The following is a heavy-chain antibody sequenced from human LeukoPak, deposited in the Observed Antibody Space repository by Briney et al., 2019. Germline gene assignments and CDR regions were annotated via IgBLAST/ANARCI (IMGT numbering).Heavy chain of an antibody. CDR3: ERHYSFGYYFDY. Sequence: ASVKVSCKASGGTFSSYAISWVRQAPGQGLEWMGGIIPIFGTANYAQKFQGRVTITTDESTSTAYMELSSLRSEDTAVYYCERHYSFGYYFDYWGQGTLVTVSS. CDR2: IIPIFGTA. V-gene: IGHV1-69*05. CDR1: GGTFSSYA. D-gene: IGHD3-16*01. J-gene: IGHJ4*02.